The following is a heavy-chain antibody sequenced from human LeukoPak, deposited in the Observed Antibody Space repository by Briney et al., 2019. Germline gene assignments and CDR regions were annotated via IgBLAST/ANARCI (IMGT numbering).Heavy chain of an antibody. CDR2: ISAYNGNT. J-gene: IGHJ4*02. Sequence: GASVKVSCKASGYTFTSYGISWVRQAPGQGLEWMGWISAYNGNTNYAQKLQGRVTMTTDTSTSTAYMELRRLRCDYTAVYYCARQLVDDGPLSYWGQGTLVTVSS. CDR1: GYTFTSYG. CDR3: ARQLVDDGPLSY. D-gene: IGHD1-26*01. V-gene: IGHV1-18*01.